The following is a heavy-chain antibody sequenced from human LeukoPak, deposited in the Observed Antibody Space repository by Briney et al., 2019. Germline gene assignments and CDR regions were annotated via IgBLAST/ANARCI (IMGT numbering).Heavy chain of an antibody. CDR1: GGSISSYY. CDR2: IYYSGST. V-gene: IGHV4-59*12. Sequence: PSETLSLTCTVSGGSISSYYWSWIRQPPGKGLEWIGYIYYSGSTNYNPSLKSRVTISVDTSKNQFSLKLSSVTAADTAVYYCARGTTDSIVVVTATYNWFDPWGQGTLVTVSS. CDR3: ARGTTDSIVVVTATYNWFDP. D-gene: IGHD2-21*02. J-gene: IGHJ5*02.